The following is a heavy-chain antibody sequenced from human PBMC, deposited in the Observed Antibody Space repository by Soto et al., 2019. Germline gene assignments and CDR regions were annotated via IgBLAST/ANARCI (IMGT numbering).Heavy chain of an antibody. Sequence: EVQLVESGGGLVQPGGSLRLSCAASGFTFSSYWMHWVRQAPGKGLVWVSRINSDGSSTSYADSVKGRFTISRDNAKNTLYLRMNSLRAEDTAVYYCARDIVATVYYYYYGMDVWGQGTTVTVSS. V-gene: IGHV3-74*01. CDR1: GFTFSSYW. CDR3: ARDIVATVYYYYYGMDV. CDR2: INSDGSST. J-gene: IGHJ6*02. D-gene: IGHD5-12*01.